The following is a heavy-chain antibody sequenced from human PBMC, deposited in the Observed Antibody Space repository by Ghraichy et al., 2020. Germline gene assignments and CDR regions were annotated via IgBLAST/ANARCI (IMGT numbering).Heavy chain of an antibody. J-gene: IGHJ6*02. Sequence: GGSLRLSCAASGFTFRNYAMSWVRQAPGKGLEWVSAISGSGGSTYYADSVKGRFTISRDNSKNTLYLQMNSLRAEDTAVYYCAKVLGGENYYYFGMDVWGQGTTVTVS. CDR1: GFTFRNYA. V-gene: IGHV3-23*01. CDR3: AKVLGGENYYYFGMDV. D-gene: IGHD4-17*01. CDR2: ISGSGGST.